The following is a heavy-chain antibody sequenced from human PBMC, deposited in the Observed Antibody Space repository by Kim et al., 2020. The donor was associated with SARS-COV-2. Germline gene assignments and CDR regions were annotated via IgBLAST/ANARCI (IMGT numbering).Heavy chain of an antibody. CDR1: GFTFSGYW. Sequence: GGSLRLSCAASGFTFSGYWIHWVRQAPGKGLVWVSRISGDGTTTDYADSVKGRFTISRDNAKNTVYLQMNSLRAEDTAVYYCASGDTSRWGYFYYWGQEPWSPSPQ. CDR3: ASGDTSRWGYFYY. CDR2: ISGDGTTT. V-gene: IGHV3-74*01. D-gene: IGHD6-13*01. J-gene: IGHJ4*01.